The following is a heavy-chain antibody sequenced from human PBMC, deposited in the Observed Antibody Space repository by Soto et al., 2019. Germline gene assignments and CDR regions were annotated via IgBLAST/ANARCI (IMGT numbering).Heavy chain of an antibody. CDR3: ARHRVAAAGTQDYYYGMDV. D-gene: IGHD6-13*01. Sequence: SETLSLTCTVSGGSISSSSYYWGWIHQPPGKGLEWIGSIYYSGSTYYNPSLKSRVTISVDTSKNQFSLKLSSVTAADTAVYYCARHRVAAAGTQDYYYGMDVWGQGTTVTVSS. CDR2: IYYSGST. J-gene: IGHJ6*02. V-gene: IGHV4-39*01. CDR1: GGSISSSSYY.